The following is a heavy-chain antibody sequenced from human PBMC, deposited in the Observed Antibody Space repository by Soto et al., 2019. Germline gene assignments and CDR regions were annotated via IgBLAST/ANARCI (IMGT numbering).Heavy chain of an antibody. CDR2: IWYDGSKK. J-gene: IGHJ4*02. D-gene: IGHD4-17*01. Sequence: PGGSLRLSCAASGFTFSSYGMHWVRQAPGKGLEWVAVIWYDGSKKYYADSVKGRFTISRDNSKNTLYLQMNSLRAEDTAVYYCARETTVVRGDYWGQGTLVTVSS. CDR1: GFTFSSYG. V-gene: IGHV3-33*01. CDR3: ARETTVVRGDY.